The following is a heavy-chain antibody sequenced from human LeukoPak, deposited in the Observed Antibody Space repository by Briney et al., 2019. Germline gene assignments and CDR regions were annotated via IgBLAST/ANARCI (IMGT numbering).Heavy chain of an antibody. D-gene: IGHD5-18*01. CDR2: IYYTGST. CDR3: ARGAYSYGFFNDY. V-gene: IGHV4-59*01. Sequence: PSETLSLTCTASGGSINNYYWTWIRQPPGKGLEWIGYIYYTGSTNHNPSLKGRVTISVDTSNNQFSLKLNSVTAADTAVYYCARGAYSYGFFNDYWGQGTLVTVSS. CDR1: GGSINNYY. J-gene: IGHJ4*02.